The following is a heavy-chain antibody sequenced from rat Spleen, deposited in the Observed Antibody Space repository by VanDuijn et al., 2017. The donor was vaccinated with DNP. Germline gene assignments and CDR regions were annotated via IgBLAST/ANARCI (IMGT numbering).Heavy chain of an antibody. CDR3: VRSGSYGGHWFAY. Sequence: QVQLKESGPGLVQPSQTLSLTCTVAGFSVTRYNVHWVRQPPGKGLEWMGVIWNNGGTRYNSALKSRLSISKDTSKSQVFLKMNSLQTEDTATYYCVRSGSYGGHWFAYWGQGTLVTVSS. D-gene: IGHD1-1*01. J-gene: IGHJ3*01. CDR1: GFSVTRYN. CDR2: IWNNGGT. V-gene: IGHV2-41*01.